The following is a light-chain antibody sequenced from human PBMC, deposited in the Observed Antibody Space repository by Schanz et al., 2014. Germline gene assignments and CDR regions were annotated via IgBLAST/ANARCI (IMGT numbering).Light chain of an antibody. CDR1: SSDVGDYNY. Sequence: QSALTQPPSASGSLGQSVTISCTGTSSDVGDYNYVSWYQQHPGKAPKLMIYEVSKRPSGVPDRFSGSKSGNTASLTVSGLQAEDEADYYCSSYVGSNNWVFGGGTKLTVL. V-gene: IGLV2-8*01. CDR2: EVS. J-gene: IGLJ3*02. CDR3: SSYVGSNNWV.